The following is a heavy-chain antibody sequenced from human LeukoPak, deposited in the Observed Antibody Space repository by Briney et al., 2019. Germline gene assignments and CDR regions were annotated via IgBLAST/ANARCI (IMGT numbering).Heavy chain of an antibody. CDR1: GGSISSSSYY. Sequence: NPSETLSLTCTVSGGSISSSSYYWGWIRQPPGKGLEWIGSIYYSGSTYYNPSLKSRVTISVDTSKNQFSLKLNFVTAADTAVYYCAKGSPAAAGIVDYWGQGTLVTVSS. V-gene: IGHV4-39*07. CDR2: IYYSGST. J-gene: IGHJ4*02. D-gene: IGHD6-13*01. CDR3: AKGSPAAAGIVDY.